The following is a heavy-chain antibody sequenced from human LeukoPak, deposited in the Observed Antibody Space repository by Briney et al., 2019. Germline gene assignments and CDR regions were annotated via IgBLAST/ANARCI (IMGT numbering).Heavy chain of an antibody. Sequence: SETLSLTCTVSGGSISSGGYYWSWIRQHPGKGLEWIGYIYYSGSTYYNPSLKSRLTISIDTSKNQVSLKLTSVTAADTAAYYCASSPGAGSTDYFDYWGQGALVTVSS. J-gene: IGHJ4*02. CDR3: ASSPGAGSTDYFDY. D-gene: IGHD3-10*01. CDR2: IYYSGST. CDR1: GGSISSGGYY. V-gene: IGHV4-31*03.